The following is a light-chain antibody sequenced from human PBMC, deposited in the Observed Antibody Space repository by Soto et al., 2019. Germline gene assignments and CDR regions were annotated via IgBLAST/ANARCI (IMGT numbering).Light chain of an antibody. CDR1: SSNIGAGYD. Sequence: QSVLTQPPSVSGAPGQRVTISCTGSSSNIGAGYDVHWYQQLPGRAPKLLIYGNTNRPSGVPDRFSGSKSGTSASLAITGLQAEDEADYYCRSFDRSLSVVFGGGTKLTVL. V-gene: IGLV1-40*01. CDR3: RSFDRSLSVV. J-gene: IGLJ2*01. CDR2: GNT.